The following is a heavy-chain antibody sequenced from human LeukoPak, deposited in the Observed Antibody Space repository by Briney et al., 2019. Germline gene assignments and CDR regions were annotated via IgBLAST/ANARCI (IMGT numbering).Heavy chain of an antibody. V-gene: IGHV4-39*01. CDR3: ARKYSSGWGYFDY. CDR2: IYYSGST. Sequence: SETLSLTCTVSGGPISSSSYYWGWIRQPPGKGLVWIGSIYYSGSTYYNPSLKSRVTISVDTSKNQFSLKLSSVTAADTAVYYCARKYSSGWGYFDYWGQGTLVTVSS. J-gene: IGHJ4*02. CDR1: GGPISSSSYY. D-gene: IGHD6-19*01.